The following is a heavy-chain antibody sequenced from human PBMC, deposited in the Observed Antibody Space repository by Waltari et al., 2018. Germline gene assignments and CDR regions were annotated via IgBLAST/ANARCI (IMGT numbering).Heavy chain of an antibody. D-gene: IGHD6-19*01. J-gene: IGHJ4*02. CDR3: ARGRGTYSRGWHFDY. CDR2: INHSGST. CDR1: GGSFSGYY. V-gene: IGHV4-34*01. Sequence: QVQLQQWGAGLLKPSETLSLTCAVYGGSFSGYYWNWLRQPPGKGLEWIGEINHSGSTNYNPSLKSLVTISVDTSKNQFSLKLSSVTAADTSVYYCARGRGTYSRGWHFDYWGQGTLVTVSS.